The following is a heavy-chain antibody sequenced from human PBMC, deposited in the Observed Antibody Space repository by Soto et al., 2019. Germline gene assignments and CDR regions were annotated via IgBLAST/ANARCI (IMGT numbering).Heavy chain of an antibody. D-gene: IGHD1-26*01. J-gene: IGHJ4*02. V-gene: IGHV3-43*01. Sequence: GGSLRLSCAASGFTFDDYTMHWVRQAPGKGLEWVSLISWDGGSTYYADSVKGRFTISRDNSKNSLYLQMNSLRTEDTAFYYCAKDGNSGSYYLFDYWGQGT. CDR1: GFTFDDYT. CDR3: AKDGNSGSYYLFDY. CDR2: ISWDGGST.